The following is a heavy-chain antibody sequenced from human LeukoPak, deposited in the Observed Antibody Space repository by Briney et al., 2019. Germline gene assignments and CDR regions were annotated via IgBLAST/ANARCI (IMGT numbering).Heavy chain of an antibody. V-gene: IGHV3-21*04. CDR1: GFTLSSHS. D-gene: IGHD3-10*01. CDR3: AKGPYYGSGSSYYYYGLDV. CDR2: ISSSSSYI. J-gene: IGHJ6*02. Sequence: GGSLRLSCAAYGFTLSSHSMNWVRQAPGKGLEWVSSISSSSSYIHSADSVKGRFTISRDNAKNTLYLQMNSLRAEDTAVYYCAKGPYYGSGSSYYYYGLDVWGQGTTVTVSS.